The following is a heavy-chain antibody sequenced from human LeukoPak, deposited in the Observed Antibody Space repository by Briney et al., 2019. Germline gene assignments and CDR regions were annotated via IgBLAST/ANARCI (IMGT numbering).Heavy chain of an antibody. CDR2: IKSRPDDGTT. D-gene: IGHD3-22*01. V-gene: IGHV3-15*01. CDR1: GITFSDAW. J-gene: IGHJ4*02. CDR3: TTGRRYYDGSGYYPYYFDY. Sequence: GGSLRLSCAASGITFSDAWMTWVRQAPGKGLEWVGRIKSRPDDGTTDYAAPVKGRFSISRDDSKNTLFLQMNSLKTEDTAVYYCTTGRRYYDGSGYYPYYFDYWGQGTLVTVSS.